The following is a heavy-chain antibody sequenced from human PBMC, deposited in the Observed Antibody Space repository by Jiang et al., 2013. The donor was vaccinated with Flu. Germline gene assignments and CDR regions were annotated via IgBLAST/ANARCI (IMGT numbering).Heavy chain of an antibody. CDR3: ARDLGPLITMIVVVYGDAFDI. V-gene: IGHV1-18*01. CDR1: GYTFTSYG. J-gene: IGHJ3*02. Sequence: SVKVSCKASGYTFTSYGISWVRQAPGQGLEWMGWISAYNGNTNYAQKLQGRVTMTTDTSTSTAYMELRSLRSDDTAVYYCARDLGPLITMIVVVYGDAFDIWGQGTMVTVSS. D-gene: IGHD3-22*01. CDR2: ISAYNGNT.